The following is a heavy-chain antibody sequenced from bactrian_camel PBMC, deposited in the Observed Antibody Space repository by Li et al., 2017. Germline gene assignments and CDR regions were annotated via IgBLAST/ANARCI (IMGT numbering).Heavy chain of an antibody. J-gene: IGHJ4*01. CDR2: MNTEGHR. V-gene: IGHV3S53*01. CDR1: TPVAC. D-gene: IGHD4*01. Sequence: VQLVESGGGSVQAGGSLTLSCSASTPVACMGWFRQVPGKDPQEVALMNTEGHRRYSPSVEGRFTISRDNAKNMLYLQMNSLKTEDTAVYFCATGECDWGSDAAAQGTQVTVS.